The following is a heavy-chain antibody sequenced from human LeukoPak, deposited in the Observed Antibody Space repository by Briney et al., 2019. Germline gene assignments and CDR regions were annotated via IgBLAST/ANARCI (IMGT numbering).Heavy chain of an antibody. Sequence: GGSLRLSCAASGFTFDDYAMHWVRQAPGKGLEWVSGISWNSGSIGYADSVKGRFIISRDNSKNTLYLQMNSLRAEDTAVYYCALYGSGLIAGMDVWGQGTTVTVSS. D-gene: IGHD3-10*01. CDR1: GFTFDDYA. V-gene: IGHV3-9*01. CDR2: ISWNSGSI. CDR3: ALYGSGLIAGMDV. J-gene: IGHJ6*02.